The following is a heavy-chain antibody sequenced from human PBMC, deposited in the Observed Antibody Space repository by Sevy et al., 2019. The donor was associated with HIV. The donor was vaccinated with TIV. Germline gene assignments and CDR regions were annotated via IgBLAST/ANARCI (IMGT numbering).Heavy chain of an antibody. V-gene: IGHV3-11*06. CDR3: ARNHSIVGDLDY. CDR1: GFTFSDYY. Sequence: GGSLRLSCAASGFTFSDYYMSWIRQAPGKGLEWVSYISSSSYTNYADSVKGRFTISRDNAKNSLYLQMNSLRAEDTAVYYCARNHSIVGDLDYWGQGTLVTVSS. D-gene: IGHD1-26*01. CDR2: ISSSSYT. J-gene: IGHJ4*02.